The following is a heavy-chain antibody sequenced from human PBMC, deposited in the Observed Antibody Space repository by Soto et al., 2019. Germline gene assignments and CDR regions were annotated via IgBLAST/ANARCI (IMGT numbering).Heavy chain of an antibody. D-gene: IGHD3-22*01. J-gene: IGHJ6*02. CDR1: GGPISSGGYS. V-gene: IGHV4-30-2*01. Sequence: QLQLQESGSGLVKPSQTLSLTCAVSGGPISSGGYSWSWIRQPPGKGLEWIGYIYHSGSTYYNPSLKSRVTISVDRSKNQFSLKLSSVTAADTAVYYCARVSHYYDGDYYYGMDVWGQGTTVTVSS. CDR3: ARVSHYYDGDYYYGMDV. CDR2: IYHSGST.